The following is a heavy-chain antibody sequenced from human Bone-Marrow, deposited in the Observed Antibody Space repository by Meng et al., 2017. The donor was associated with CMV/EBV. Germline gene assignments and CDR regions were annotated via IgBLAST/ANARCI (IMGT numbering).Heavy chain of an antibody. J-gene: IGHJ5*02. Sequence: GESLKISCAASGFTFSSYEMNWVRQAPGKGLEWVSYISSSGSTIYYADSVKGRFTIPRDNAKNSLYLQMNSLRAEDTAVYYCAREGVPAARYNWFDPWGQGTLVTVSS. CDR3: AREGVPAARYNWFDP. CDR2: ISSSGSTI. V-gene: IGHV3-48*03. CDR1: GFTFSSYE. D-gene: IGHD2-2*01.